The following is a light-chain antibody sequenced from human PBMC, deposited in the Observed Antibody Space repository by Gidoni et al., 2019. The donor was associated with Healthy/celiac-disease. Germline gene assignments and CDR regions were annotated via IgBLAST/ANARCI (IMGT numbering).Light chain of an antibody. Sequence: AIRMTQAPYSLSASTGDRVTITFRASQGISSYLAWYQQKPGKAPKLLIYAASTLQSGVPSRFSGRGSGTDFTLTLSCLQSEDFATYYCQQYYSYPYTFGQGTKLEIK. CDR2: AAS. V-gene: IGKV1-8*01. CDR1: QGISSY. J-gene: IGKJ2*01. CDR3: QQYYSYPYT.